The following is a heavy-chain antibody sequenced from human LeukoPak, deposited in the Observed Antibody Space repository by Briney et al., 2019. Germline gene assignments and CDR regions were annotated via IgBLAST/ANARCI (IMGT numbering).Heavy chain of an antibody. CDR3: ARELLTYSNHKLGHYMDV. Sequence: GGSLRLSCAASGFTFSSFGMNWVRQAPGKGLEWVSCISSSNNYIYYADSVKGRFTISRENAKNSLYLQMNSLRAEDTAVYYCARELLTYSNHKLGHYMDVWGKGTTVTVSS. CDR2: ISSSNNYI. CDR1: GFTFSSFG. J-gene: IGHJ6*03. V-gene: IGHV3-21*01. D-gene: IGHD4-11*01.